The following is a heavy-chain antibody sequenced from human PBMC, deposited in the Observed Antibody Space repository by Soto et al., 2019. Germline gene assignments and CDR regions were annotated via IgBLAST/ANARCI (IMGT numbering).Heavy chain of an antibody. CDR1: GFTFSSYG. Sequence: QVQLVESGGGVVQPGRSLRLSCAASGFTFSSYGMHWVRQAPGKGLEWVAVISYDGSNKYYADSVKGRFTISRDNSKNTLYLQMNSLRXXXXXXXXXAXXXXXXXXXXXXXXXXXWXQGTTVTVSS. CDR3: AXXXXXXXXXXXXXXXXX. CDR2: ISYDGSNK. J-gene: IGHJ6*02. V-gene: IGHV3-30*03.